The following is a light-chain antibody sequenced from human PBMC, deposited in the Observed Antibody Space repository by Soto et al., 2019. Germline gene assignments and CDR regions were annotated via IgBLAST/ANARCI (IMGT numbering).Light chain of an antibody. J-gene: IGLJ3*02. V-gene: IGLV2-14*01. CDR2: DVS. CDR3: SSYTSSSPWV. CDR1: SSDVGGYNY. Sequence: QSALTQPASVSGSPGQSITISCTGTSSDVGGYNYVSWYQQHPGKAPKLMICDVSNRPSGVSNRFSGSKSGNTASLTISGLQAEDEADYYCSSYTSSSPWVFGGGTQLTVL.